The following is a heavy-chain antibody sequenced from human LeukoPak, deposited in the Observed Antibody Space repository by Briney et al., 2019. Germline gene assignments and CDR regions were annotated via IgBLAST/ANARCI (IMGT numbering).Heavy chain of an antibody. CDR2: MNLNSGNT. CDR1: GFTFTSYD. D-gene: IGHD4-17*01. Sequence: GASVKVSCKTSGFTFTSYDINWVRQATGQGLEWMGWMNLNSGNTGYAQKFQGRVTITRNTSISTAYMELSSLRSEDTAVYYCARVRDYGDYVGRDALIDYWGQGTLVTVSS. J-gene: IGHJ4*02. V-gene: IGHV1-8*03. CDR3: ARVRDYGDYVGRDALIDY.